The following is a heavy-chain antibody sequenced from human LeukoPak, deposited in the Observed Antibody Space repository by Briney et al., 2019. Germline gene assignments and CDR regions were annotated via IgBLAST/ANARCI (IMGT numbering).Heavy chain of an antibody. CDR1: GFTFSSYW. D-gene: IGHD6-19*01. J-gene: IGHJ3*02. CDR2: TSSSGSTI. CDR3: ASRISPGGSGWRIDAFDI. V-gene: IGHV3-48*04. Sequence: GGSLRLSCAASGFTFSSYWMSWVRQAPGKGLEWVSYTSSSGSTIYYADSVKGRFTISRDNAKNSLYLQMNSLRAEDTAVYYCASRISPGGSGWRIDAFDIWGQGTMVTVSS.